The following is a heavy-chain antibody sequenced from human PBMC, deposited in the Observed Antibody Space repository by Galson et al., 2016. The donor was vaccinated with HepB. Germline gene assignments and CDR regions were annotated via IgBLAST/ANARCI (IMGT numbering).Heavy chain of an antibody. D-gene: IGHD3-3*01. Sequence: SVKVSCKASGYMFTSYGISWVRQAPGQGLEWVGWISVFNGDTNYAQKFQGRVTMTTDTSTKTAYMELTSLRSDDTAVYYCARDQYYELLMGDRRAQSSDIWGQGTMVTVSS. CDR1: GYMFTSYG. CDR2: ISVFNGDT. V-gene: IGHV1-18*01. J-gene: IGHJ3*02. CDR3: ARDQYYELLMGDRRAQSSDI.